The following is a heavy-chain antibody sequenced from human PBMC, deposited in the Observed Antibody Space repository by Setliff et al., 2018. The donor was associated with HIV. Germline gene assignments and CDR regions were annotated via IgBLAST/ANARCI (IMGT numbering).Heavy chain of an antibody. Sequence: PGGSLRLSCAASRFTFSTYAMTWVRQAPGKGLEWVSSISVGGGHTYYADSVKGRFTISRDNSKNTLYLQMNSLRAEDTAVYYCASILSYGNEGLSDFWGQGTLVTVSS. D-gene: IGHD5-18*01. CDR2: ISVGGGHT. CDR3: ASILSYGNEGLSDF. J-gene: IGHJ4*02. V-gene: IGHV3-23*01. CDR1: RFTFSTYA.